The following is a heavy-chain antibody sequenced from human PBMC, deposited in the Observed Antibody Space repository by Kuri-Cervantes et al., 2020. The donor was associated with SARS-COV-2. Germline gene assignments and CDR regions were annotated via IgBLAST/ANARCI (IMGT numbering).Heavy chain of an antibody. CDR2: ISGSGGST. CDR3: ARQGVEGVGY. J-gene: IGHJ4*02. CDR1: GFTFSSYA. D-gene: IGHD2-8*01. V-gene: IGHV3-23*01. Sequence: GESLKISCAASGFTFSSYAMSWVRQAPGKGLEWVSAISGSGGSTYYADSVKGRFTISRDNSKNTLYLQMNSLRAEDTAVYYCARQGVEGVGYWDQGTLVTVSS.